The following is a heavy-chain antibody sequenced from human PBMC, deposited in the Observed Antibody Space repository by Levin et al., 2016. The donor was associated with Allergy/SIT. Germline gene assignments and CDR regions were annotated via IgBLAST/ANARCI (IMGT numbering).Heavy chain of an antibody. Sequence: GESLKISCAASGFTFSSYGMHWVRQAPGKGLEWVAVIWYDGSNKYYADSVKGRFTISRDNSKNTLYLQMNSLRAEDTAVYYCAREFGGSSSWYSGAFDIWGQGTMVTVSS. CDR1: GFTFSSYG. CDR2: IWYDGSNK. J-gene: IGHJ3*02. V-gene: IGHV3-33*01. D-gene: IGHD6-13*01. CDR3: AREFGGSSSWYSGAFDI.